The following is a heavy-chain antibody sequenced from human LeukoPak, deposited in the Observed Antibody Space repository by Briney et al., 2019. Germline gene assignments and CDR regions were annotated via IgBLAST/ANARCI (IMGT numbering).Heavy chain of an antibody. V-gene: IGHV3-30*04. CDR2: ISYDGSNK. CDR1: GFTFSSYA. Sequence: PGRSLRLSCAASGFTFSSYAMHWVRQAPGKGLEWVAVISYDGSNKYYADSVKGRFTISRDNSKNTLYLQMNSLRAEDTAVYYCAKDLHSYGPGPGDYWGQGTLVTVSS. J-gene: IGHJ4*02. D-gene: IGHD5-18*01. CDR3: AKDLHSYGPGPGDY.